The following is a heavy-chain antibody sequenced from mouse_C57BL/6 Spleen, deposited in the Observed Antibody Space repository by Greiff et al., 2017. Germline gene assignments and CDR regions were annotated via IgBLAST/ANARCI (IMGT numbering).Heavy chain of an antibody. CDR2: INPGSGGT. D-gene: IGHD1-1*01. V-gene: IGHV1-54*01. J-gene: IGHJ1*03. CDR3: ARDDYYGSSNWYFDV. CDR1: GYAFTNYL. Sequence: QVQLQQSGAELVRPGTSVKVSCKASGYAFTNYLIEWVKQRPGQGLEWIGVINPGSGGTNYNEKFKGKATLTADKSSSTAYMQLSSLTSEDSAVYFCARDDYYGSSNWYFDVWGTGTTVTVSS.